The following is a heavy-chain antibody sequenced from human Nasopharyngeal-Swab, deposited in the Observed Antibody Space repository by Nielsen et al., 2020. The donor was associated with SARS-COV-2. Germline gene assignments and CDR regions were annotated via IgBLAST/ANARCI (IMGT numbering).Heavy chain of an antibody. J-gene: IGHJ4*02. Sequence: WETLSLTCTVSGDSIAYSTFYWGWIRQPPGKGLEWIGNIYYNGNTYQNPSLKSRLTISVDKSKNQFSLQLSSVTAADTAVYYCVRSSSWYYFDYWAQGTQVTVSS. D-gene: IGHD6-13*01. V-gene: IGHV4-39*01. CDR1: GDSIAYSTFY. CDR3: VRSSSWYYFDY. CDR2: IYYNGNT.